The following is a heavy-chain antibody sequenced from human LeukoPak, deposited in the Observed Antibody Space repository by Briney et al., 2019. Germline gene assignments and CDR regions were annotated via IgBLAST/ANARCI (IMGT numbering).Heavy chain of an antibody. CDR3: ARSAPMYGDYSGLLPDY. V-gene: IGHV5-51*01. CDR1: GYSFTSYL. CDR2: IHPGDSNA. Sequence: PGESLKISCKASGYSFTSYLIAWVRQMPGKGLEWMGIIHPGDSNARYSPSFQGQVTVSVDHSITTAYLQWSSLKASDSAMYYCARSAPMYGDYSGLLPDYWGQGTLVTVSS. D-gene: IGHD4-17*01. J-gene: IGHJ4*02.